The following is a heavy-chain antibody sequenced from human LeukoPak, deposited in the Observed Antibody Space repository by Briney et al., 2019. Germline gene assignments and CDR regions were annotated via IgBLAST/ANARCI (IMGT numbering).Heavy chain of an antibody. CDR2: ISGSSYYI. CDR1: VFTFSSDI. V-gene: IGHV3-21*01. CDR3: ASDYGDPAYSYGLAYFDY. D-gene: IGHD5-18*01. J-gene: IGHJ4*02. Sequence: GGFLRPSSAASVFTFSSDIMNGVRQAPGKGLEWASSISGSSYYIYSADSVKGRFTISRDNAKNSLYLQMNSLRAEDTAVYDCASDYGDPAYSYGLAYFDYWGQGTLVTVSS.